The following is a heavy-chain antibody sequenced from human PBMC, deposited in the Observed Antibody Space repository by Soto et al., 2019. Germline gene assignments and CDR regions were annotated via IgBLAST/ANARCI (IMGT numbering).Heavy chain of an antibody. V-gene: IGHV3-30-3*01. CDR3: ARAPTRGYSGFERTNWFAP. CDR1: GITFSSYS. D-gene: IGHD5-12*01. Sequence: QVQLVESGGGVVQPARSLRLSCAATGITFSSYSMHWVRQAPGKGLEWLAVISYDGTNKQSADSVKGRFTISRDNSKNTLYLQMNSLRPEDTAVYYCARAPTRGYSGFERTNWFAPWGQGTLVTVSS. J-gene: IGHJ5*02. CDR2: ISYDGTNK.